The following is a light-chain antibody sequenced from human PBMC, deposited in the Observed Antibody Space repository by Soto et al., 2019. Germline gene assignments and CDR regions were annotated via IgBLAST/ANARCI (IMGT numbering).Light chain of an antibody. Sequence: EIVMTQSPATLSVSPGERATLSCRASQSVSSNLAWYQQKPGQAPRLLIYGASTRATGIPARFSGSGSGTEFTLTISSLQSEDFAVYYCQKCNNWPPWTFGQGTNVDIK. J-gene: IGKJ1*01. V-gene: IGKV3-15*01. CDR1: QSVSSN. CDR3: QKCNNWPPWT. CDR2: GAS.